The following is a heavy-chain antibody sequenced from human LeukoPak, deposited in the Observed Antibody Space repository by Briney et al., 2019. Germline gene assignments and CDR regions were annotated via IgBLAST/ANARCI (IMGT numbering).Heavy chain of an antibody. V-gene: IGHV3-64*01. Sequence: GGSLRLSCAASGFTFSSYAMHWVRQAPGKGLEYVSAISSNGGSTYYANSVKGRFTISRDNSKNTLYLQMGSLRAEDMAVYYCARDGSLGVVMTYYYYYMDVWGKGTTVTVSS. CDR2: ISSNGGST. J-gene: IGHJ6*03. CDR1: GFTFSSYA. D-gene: IGHD3-3*01. CDR3: ARDGSLGVVMTYYYYYMDV.